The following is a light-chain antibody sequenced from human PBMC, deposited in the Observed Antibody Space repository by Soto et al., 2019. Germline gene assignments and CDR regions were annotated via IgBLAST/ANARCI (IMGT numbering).Light chain of an antibody. CDR2: GNS. V-gene: IGLV1-40*01. CDR3: QSYDSSLGGYV. Sequence: QSVLTQPPSVSAAPGQKVTISCSGSSSNIGAGYDVHWYQQLPGTAPKLLIYGNSNRPSGVPDRFSGSKSGTSASLAITGLQAEDEVDYDGQSYDSSLGGYVFGTGNKFTVL. CDR1: SSNIGAGYD. J-gene: IGLJ1*01.